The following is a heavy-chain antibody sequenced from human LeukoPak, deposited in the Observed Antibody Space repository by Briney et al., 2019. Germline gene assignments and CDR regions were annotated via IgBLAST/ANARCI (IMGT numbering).Heavy chain of an antibody. Sequence: PGGSLRLSCAASGFTFSSYSMNWVRQAPGKGLEWVSYISSSSSTISYADSVKGRFTISRDNAKNSLYLRMNSLRAEDTAVYYCARGGYSYGFRTFDYWGQGTLVTVSS. D-gene: IGHD5-18*01. J-gene: IGHJ4*02. CDR2: ISSSSSTI. CDR1: GFTFSSYS. CDR3: ARGGYSYGFRTFDY. V-gene: IGHV3-48*01.